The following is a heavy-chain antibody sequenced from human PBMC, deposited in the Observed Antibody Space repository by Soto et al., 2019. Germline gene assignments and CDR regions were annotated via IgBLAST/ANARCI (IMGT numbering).Heavy chain of an antibody. J-gene: IGHJ6*02. CDR1: GGTFSSYA. V-gene: IGHV1-69*13. D-gene: IGHD5-12*01. CDR2: IIPIFGTA. CDR3: AGTWLQAKYYYYGMDV. Sequence: GASVKVSCKASGGTFSSYAISWLRQAPGQGLEWMGGIIPIFGTANYAQKFQGRVTITADESTSTAYMELSSLRSEDTAVYYCAGTWLQAKYYYYGMDVWGQGTTVTVSS.